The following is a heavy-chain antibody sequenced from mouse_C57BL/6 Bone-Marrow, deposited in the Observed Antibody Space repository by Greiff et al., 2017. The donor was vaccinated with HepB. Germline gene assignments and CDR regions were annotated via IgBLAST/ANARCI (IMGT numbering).Heavy chain of an antibody. CDR3: ARVDYGRGY. CDR1: GFTFSSYA. D-gene: IGHD1-1*01. J-gene: IGHJ2*01. CDR2: ISDGGSYT. V-gene: IGHV5-4*03. Sequence: DVMLVESGGGLVKPGGSLKLSCAASGFTFSSYAMSWVRQTPEKRLEWVATISDGGSYTYYPDNVKGRFTISRDNAKNNLYLQMSHLKSEDTAMYYCARVDYGRGYWGQGTTLTVSS.